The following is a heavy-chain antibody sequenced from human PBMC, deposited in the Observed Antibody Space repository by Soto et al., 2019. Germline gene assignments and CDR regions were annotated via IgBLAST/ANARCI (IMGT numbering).Heavy chain of an antibody. V-gene: IGHV1-69*13. Sequence: ASVKVSCKASGGTFSSYAISWVRQAPGQGLEWMGGIIPIFGTANYAQKFQGRVTITADESTSTAYMELSSLRSEDTAVYYCRSGYDHGLDYWGQGTLVTVSS. D-gene: IGHD5-12*01. CDR3: RSGYDHGLDY. CDR1: GGTFSSYA. J-gene: IGHJ4*02. CDR2: IIPIFGTA.